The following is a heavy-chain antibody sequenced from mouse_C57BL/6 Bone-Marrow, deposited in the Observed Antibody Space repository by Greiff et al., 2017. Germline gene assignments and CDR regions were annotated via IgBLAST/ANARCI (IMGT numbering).Heavy chain of an antibody. CDR1: GYTFTSYG. Sequence: QVQLQQSGAELARPGASVKLSCKASGYTFTSYGISWVKQRTGQGLEWIGEIYPRSGNTYYNEKFKGKATLTADKSSSTAYMELRSLTSEDSAVYFWARGLRLRFAYWGQGTLVTVSA. D-gene: IGHD3-2*02. V-gene: IGHV1-81*01. CDR3: ARGLRLRFAY. CDR2: IYPRSGNT. J-gene: IGHJ3*01.